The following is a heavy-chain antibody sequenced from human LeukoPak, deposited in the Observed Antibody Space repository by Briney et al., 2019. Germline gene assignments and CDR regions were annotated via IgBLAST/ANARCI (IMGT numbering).Heavy chain of an antibody. J-gene: IGHJ6*03. Sequence: TGGSLRLSRAASGFTFSSYAMSWVRQAPGKGLEWVSVISGSGGSPYYADSVKGRFTISRDNSKNTLYLQMNSLRAEDTAVYYCAKGGYSYVNYYYYYMDVWGKGTTVTVSS. CDR2: ISGSGGSP. CDR1: GFTFSSYA. D-gene: IGHD5-18*01. V-gene: IGHV3-23*01. CDR3: AKGGYSYVNYYYYYMDV.